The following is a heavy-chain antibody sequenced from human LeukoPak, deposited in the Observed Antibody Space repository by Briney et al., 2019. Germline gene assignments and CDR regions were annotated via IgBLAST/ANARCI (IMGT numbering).Heavy chain of an antibody. CDR3: ARGGGYYSSDDWFDP. CDR2: IYYSGST. J-gene: IGHJ5*02. Sequence: SETLSLTCTVSGGSISSYYWSWIRQPPGKGLKWIGYIYYSGSTSYNPSLKSRVTISIGTSKNQFSLKLSSLTAADTAVYYCARGGGYYSSDDWFDPWGQGTLVTVSS. CDR1: GGSISSYY. V-gene: IGHV4-59*01. D-gene: IGHD3-22*01.